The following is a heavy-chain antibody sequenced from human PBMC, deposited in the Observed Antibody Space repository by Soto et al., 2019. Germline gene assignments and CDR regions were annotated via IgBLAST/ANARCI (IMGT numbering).Heavy chain of an antibody. J-gene: IGHJ4*02. V-gene: IGHV4-61*01. CDR3: AREGCSGGNCYSGYNLGIDY. Sequence: XETLYLTCSVSGCSVGFSSSYWTWIRQPPGKGLEWIGNIYYSGSTKHNPSLKSRVTISADTSKNQFSLKLSSVTAADTAVYYCAREGCSGGNCYSGYNLGIDYWGQGTLVTVSS. CDR2: IYYSGST. D-gene: IGHD2-15*01. CDR1: GCSVGFSSSY.